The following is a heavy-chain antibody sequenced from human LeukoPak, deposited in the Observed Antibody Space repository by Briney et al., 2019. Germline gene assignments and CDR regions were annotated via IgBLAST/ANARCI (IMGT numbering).Heavy chain of an antibody. CDR2: ISSSGSTI. Sequence: GRSLRLSCADSGFTFNSHMNWVRQAPGKGLEWVSYISSSGSTIYYADSVKGRFTISRDNAKNSLYLQMNSLRAEDTAVYYCARDLTYCSSTSCYEDYYYGMDVWGQGTTVTVSS. D-gene: IGHD2-2*01. CDR1: GFTFNSH. CDR3: ARDLTYCSSTSCYEDYYYGMDV. J-gene: IGHJ6*02. V-gene: IGHV3-48*03.